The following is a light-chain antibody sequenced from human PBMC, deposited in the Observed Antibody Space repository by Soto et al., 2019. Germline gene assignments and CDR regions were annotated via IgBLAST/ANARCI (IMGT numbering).Light chain of an antibody. Sequence: ETVMTQSPATLSVSPGERATLSCRASQSVSSNLAWYQQKPGQAPRLLIYGASTRATGIPARFSGSGSGTEFTLIISSLQSEDSAVYYCQQYNSWLWTFGQGTKVDI. CDR1: QSVSSN. CDR3: QQYNSWLWT. J-gene: IGKJ1*01. V-gene: IGKV3-15*01. CDR2: GAS.